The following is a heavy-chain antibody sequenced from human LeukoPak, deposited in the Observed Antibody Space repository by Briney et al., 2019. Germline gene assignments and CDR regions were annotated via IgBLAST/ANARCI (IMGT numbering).Heavy chain of an antibody. Sequence: PGGSLRLSCAASGFTFSSYSMNWVRQAPGKGLEWVSSISSSSSYIYYADSVKGRFTISRDNAKNSLYLQMNSLRAEDTAVYYCARGSRDTAMVTYWGQGTLVTVSS. CDR3: ARGSRDTAMVTY. CDR1: GFTFSSYS. D-gene: IGHD5-18*01. CDR2: ISSSSSYI. V-gene: IGHV3-21*01. J-gene: IGHJ4*02.